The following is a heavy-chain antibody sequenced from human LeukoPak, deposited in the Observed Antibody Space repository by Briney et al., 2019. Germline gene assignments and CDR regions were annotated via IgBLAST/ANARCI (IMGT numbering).Heavy chain of an antibody. J-gene: IGHJ3*02. CDR3: AKAYTRSWYAAFDI. CDR1: GFAFTDYA. V-gene: IGHV3-23*01. CDR2: ITDSGGAT. Sequence: GGSLRLSCAASGFAFTDYAISWVRQAPGKGLDWVSSITDSGGATYYADSVKGRFTISRDNSKNPLYLQMNSLRGDDTAIYYCAKAYTRSWYAAFDIWGQGTMVTISS. D-gene: IGHD6-13*01.